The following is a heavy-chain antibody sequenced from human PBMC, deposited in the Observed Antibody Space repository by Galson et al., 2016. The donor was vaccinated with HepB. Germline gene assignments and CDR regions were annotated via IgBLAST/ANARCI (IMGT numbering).Heavy chain of an antibody. CDR2: INPSDNTT. V-gene: IGHV1-46*03. Sequence: SVKVSCKASGYIFSNYHLHWVRQAPGQGLEWMGAINPSDNTTNYAQKFQGRVTMTSDTGTSTVYMELSRLRSDDTAVYYCARDRTVTTLLHYWGQGTLVTVSS. CDR3: ARDRTVTTLLHY. J-gene: IGHJ4*02. D-gene: IGHD4-17*01. CDR1: GYIFSNYH.